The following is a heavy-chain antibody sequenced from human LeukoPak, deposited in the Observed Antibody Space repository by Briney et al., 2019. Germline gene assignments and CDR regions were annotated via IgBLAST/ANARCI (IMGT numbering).Heavy chain of an antibody. D-gene: IGHD3-10*01. CDR3: ARLNYYANKGPDAFDV. J-gene: IGHJ3*01. Sequence: GGSLRLSCAASGFTFSTYWMTWVRQAPGKGLEWVANIKQDGSEEYYVDSVKGRFTISRDNAKNSLYLQMNSLRTEDTAVYSCARLNYYANKGPDAFDVWGQGTLVTVSS. CDR1: GFTFSTYW. V-gene: IGHV3-7*01. CDR2: IKQDGSEE.